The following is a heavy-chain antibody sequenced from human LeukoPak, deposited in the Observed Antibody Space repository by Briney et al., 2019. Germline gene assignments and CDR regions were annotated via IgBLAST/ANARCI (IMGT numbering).Heavy chain of an antibody. V-gene: IGHV4-4*02. CDR3: ARDLGEGGATRDY. Sequence: PSETLSLTCAVSGGSISSSNWWSWVRQPPGKGLEWIGEIYHSGSTNYNPSLKSRVTISVDKSKNQFSLKLSSVTAADTAVYYCARDLGEGGATRDYWGQGTLVTVSS. CDR1: GGSISSSNW. J-gene: IGHJ4*02. CDR2: IYHSGST. D-gene: IGHD1-26*01.